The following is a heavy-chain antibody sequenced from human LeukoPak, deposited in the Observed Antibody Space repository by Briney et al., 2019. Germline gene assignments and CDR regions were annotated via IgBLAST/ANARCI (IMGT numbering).Heavy chain of an antibody. CDR2: ISAYNGNT. J-gene: IGHJ5*02. Sequence: ASVKVSCKASGYTFTSYGISWVRQAPEQGLEWMGWISAYNGNTNYAQKLQGRVTMTTDTSTSTAYMELRSLRSDDTAVYYCARDNYFGGSDEYYYDSSGYYWFDPWGQGTLVTVSS. CDR3: ARDNYFGGSDEYYYDSSGYYWFDP. V-gene: IGHV1-18*01. CDR1: GYTFTSYG. D-gene: IGHD3-22*01.